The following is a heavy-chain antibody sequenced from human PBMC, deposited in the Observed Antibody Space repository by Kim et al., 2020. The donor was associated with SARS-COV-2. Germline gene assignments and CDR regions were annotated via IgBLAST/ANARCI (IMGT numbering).Heavy chain of an antibody. CDR2: SNHLGGT. CDR3: ARLGGNTQMGYNWFDP. J-gene: IGHJ5*02. D-gene: IGHD1-26*01. Sequence: SETLSLTCAVHGGSLSGSYWSWIRQPPGKGLEWIGESNHLGGTNYNPSHKSRGTISLDTSKNHFSLRLSSVTAADTAVYYWARLGGNTQMGYNWFDPWGQGTLVTVSS. CDR1: GGSLSGSY. V-gene: IGHV4-34*01.